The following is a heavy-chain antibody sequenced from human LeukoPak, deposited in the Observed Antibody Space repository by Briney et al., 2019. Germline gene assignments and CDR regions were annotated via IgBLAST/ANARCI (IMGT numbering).Heavy chain of an antibody. CDR1: GFTFSSYA. V-gene: IGHV3-23*01. D-gene: IGHD4-23*01. J-gene: IGHJ4*02. Sequence: GGSLRLSCAASGFTFSSYAMSWVRQAPGKGLEWVSAISGSGGSTYYADSVKGRFTISRDNSKNTLYLQMHSLRAEDTAVYYCAKGHYDGPLYYFDYWGQGTLVTVSS. CDR3: AKGHYDGPLYYFDY. CDR2: ISGSGGST.